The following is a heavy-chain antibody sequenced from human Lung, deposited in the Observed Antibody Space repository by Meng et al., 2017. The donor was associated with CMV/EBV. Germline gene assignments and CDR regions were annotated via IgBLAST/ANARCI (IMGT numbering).Heavy chain of an antibody. Sequence: GSLRLSCGIYGGSLSGYYWSWIRQTPGKGLEWIGEIRHSGDITNYNPSLKSRVTISIDTSKKQFSLKLSAVTAADTAVYYCARVVGLHFDYWGQGTLVTVSS. CDR1: GGSLSGYY. V-gene: IGHV4-34*01. CDR2: IRHSGDIT. CDR3: ARVVGLHFDY. D-gene: IGHD1-26*01. J-gene: IGHJ4*02.